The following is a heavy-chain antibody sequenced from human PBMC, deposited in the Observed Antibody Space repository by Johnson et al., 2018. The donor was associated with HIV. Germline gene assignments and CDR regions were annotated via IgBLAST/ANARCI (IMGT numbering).Heavy chain of an antibody. Sequence: VQLVESGGGSIQPGGSLRLSCAASGFIVSNNYMSWVRQAPGKGLEWVAVIYSGGKTYYADSVKGRFTISRDNSKNTLYLQMNSLRAEDTAVYYCAKGQYSSSRRADAFDIWGQGTMVTVSS. J-gene: IGHJ3*02. D-gene: IGHD6-6*01. CDR1: GFIVSNNY. CDR2: IYSGGKT. CDR3: AKGQYSSSRRADAFDI. V-gene: IGHV3-53*01.